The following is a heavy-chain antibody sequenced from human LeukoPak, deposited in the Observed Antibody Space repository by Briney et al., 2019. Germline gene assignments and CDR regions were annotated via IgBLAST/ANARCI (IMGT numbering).Heavy chain of an antibody. Sequence: SETLSLTCAVYGGSFSGYYWSWIRQPPGKGLEWIGEINHSGSTNYNPSLKSRVTISVDTSKNQFSLKLSSVTAADTAVYYCARDRYYYDSRGYYYYMDVWGKGTTVTISS. CDR1: GGSFSGYY. J-gene: IGHJ6*03. CDR3: ARDRYYYDSRGYYYYMDV. D-gene: IGHD3-22*01. CDR2: INHSGST. V-gene: IGHV4-34*01.